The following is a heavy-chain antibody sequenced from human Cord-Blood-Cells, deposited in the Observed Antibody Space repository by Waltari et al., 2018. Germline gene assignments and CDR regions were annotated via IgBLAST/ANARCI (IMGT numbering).Heavy chain of an antibody. V-gene: IGHV3-33*01. CDR3: ARDRRIFGVVNHFDY. D-gene: IGHD3-3*01. Sequence: QVQLVESGGGEVQPGRSLRLSCAESGLTSSSYGMHWVRHAPGKGLEWVAVIWYDGSNKYYADSVKGRFTISRDNSKNTLYLQMNSLRAEDTAVYYCARDRRIFGVVNHFDYWGQGTLVTVSS. CDR1: GLTSSSYG. J-gene: IGHJ4*02. CDR2: IWYDGSNK.